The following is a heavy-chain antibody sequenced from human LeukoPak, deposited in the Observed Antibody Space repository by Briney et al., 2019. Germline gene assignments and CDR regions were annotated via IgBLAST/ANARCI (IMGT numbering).Heavy chain of an antibody. V-gene: IGHV1-46*01. CDR3: ARDHYDSSGYYYGDY. CDR1: GYTFTSYY. J-gene: IGHJ4*02. CDR2: INPSGGST. Sequence: ASVKVSCKASGYTFTSYYMHWVRQAPGQGLEWMGLINPSGGSTSYAQKFQGRVTMTRDTSTSTVYMELSSLRSEDTAVYYCARDHYDSSGYYYGDYWGQGTLVTVSS. D-gene: IGHD3-22*01.